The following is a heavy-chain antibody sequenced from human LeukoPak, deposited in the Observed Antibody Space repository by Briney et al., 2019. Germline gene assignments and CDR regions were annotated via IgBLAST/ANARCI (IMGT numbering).Heavy chain of an antibody. CDR2: INPNSGNT. V-gene: IGHV1-8*01. D-gene: IGHD3-22*01. J-gene: IGHJ5*02. CDR1: GYTFTSYD. CDR3: ARTYYYDSRGPNWFDP. Sequence: ASVKVSCKASGYTFTSYDINWVRQATGQGLEWMGWINPNSGNTGYAQKFQGRVTMTRNTSISTAYMELSGLRSEDTAVYYCARTYYYDSRGPNWFDPWGQGTLVTVSS.